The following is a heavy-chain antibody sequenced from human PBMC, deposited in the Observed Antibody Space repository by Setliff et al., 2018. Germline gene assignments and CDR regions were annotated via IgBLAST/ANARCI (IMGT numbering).Heavy chain of an antibody. Sequence: GGSLRLSCVASGFAFRSYAMSWVRQTPGKGLEWLATVTDTADRTYYPDSVKGRFTISRDNSKNTLSLQMYSLRTEDTAVYYCARDTQGDGNYLMDVWGKGTTVTVSS. V-gene: IGHV3-23*01. J-gene: IGHJ6*03. CDR1: GFAFRSYA. CDR2: VTDTADRT. CDR3: ARDTQGDGNYLMDV. D-gene: IGHD1-1*01.